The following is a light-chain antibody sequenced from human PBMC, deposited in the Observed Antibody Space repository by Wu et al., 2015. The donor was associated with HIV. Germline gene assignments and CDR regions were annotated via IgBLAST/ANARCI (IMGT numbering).Light chain of an antibody. J-gene: IGKJ2*01. Sequence: EIVLTQSPGTLSLSPGERATLSCRASQSVSNNYLAWYQQKPGQAPRPLIYGASSRATGIPDRFSGSGSGTDFTLTISRLEPEDFAVYYCQQYDGSPTYTFGQGTKLEIK. V-gene: IGKV3-20*01. CDR1: QSVSNNY. CDR3: QQYDGSPTYT. CDR2: GAS.